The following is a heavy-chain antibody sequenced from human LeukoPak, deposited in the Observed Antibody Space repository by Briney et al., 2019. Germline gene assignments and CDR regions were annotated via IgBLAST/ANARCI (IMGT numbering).Heavy chain of an antibody. J-gene: IGHJ6*03. Sequence: SETPSLTCAVYGGSFSGYYWSWIRQPPGKGLEWIGEINHSGSTNYNPSLKSRVTISVDTSKNQFSLKLSSVTAADTAVYYCAREGRTWNYYYYMDVWGKGTTVTVSS. D-gene: IGHD1-14*01. V-gene: IGHV4-34*01. CDR1: GGSFSGYY. CDR3: AREGRTWNYYYYMDV. CDR2: INHSGST.